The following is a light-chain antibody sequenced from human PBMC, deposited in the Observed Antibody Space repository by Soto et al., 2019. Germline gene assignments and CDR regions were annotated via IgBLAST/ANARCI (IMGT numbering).Light chain of an antibody. CDR3: QSCVPCLGGRVV. Sequence: QPVLTQPPSVSGAPGQRVTISCSGSSSNIGAGYEVHWYQQPPGTAPRLLIYNPNYRPSGVPGRFSGSTSSTSATLAITGLQAADEADYSGQSCVPCLGGRVVFGGGTKLTVL. J-gene: IGLJ2*01. V-gene: IGLV1-40*01. CDR2: NPN. CDR1: SSNIGAGYE.